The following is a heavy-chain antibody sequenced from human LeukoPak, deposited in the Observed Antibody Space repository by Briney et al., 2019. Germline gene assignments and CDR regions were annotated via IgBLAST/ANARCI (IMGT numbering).Heavy chain of an antibody. CDR2: ISSSSSYI. J-gene: IGHJ4*02. CDR1: GFTFISYT. D-gene: IGHD6-19*01. CDR3: ARRGIYSSGWYFDY. Sequence: GGSLRLSCAASGFTFISYTMNWVRQAPGKGLEWVSSISSSSSYIYYADSVKGRFTISRDNAKNSLYLQMISPRAEDKAVYYCARRGIYSSGWYFDYWGQGTLVTVSS. V-gene: IGHV3-21*01.